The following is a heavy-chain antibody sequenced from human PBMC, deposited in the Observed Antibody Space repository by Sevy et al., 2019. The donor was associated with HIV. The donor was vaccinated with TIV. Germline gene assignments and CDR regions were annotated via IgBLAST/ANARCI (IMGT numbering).Heavy chain of an antibody. V-gene: IGHV4-38-2*02. J-gene: IGHJ6*02. Sequence: SETLSLTCTVSGYSISSGYYWGWIQQPPGKGLEWIGSIYHSGSTYYNPSLKSRVTISVDTSKNQCSLKLSSVTAADTAVYYCARAGWELLYYYYGMDVWGQGTTVTVSS. CDR2: IYHSGST. D-gene: IGHD1-26*01. CDR3: ARAGWELLYYYYGMDV. CDR1: GYSISSGYY.